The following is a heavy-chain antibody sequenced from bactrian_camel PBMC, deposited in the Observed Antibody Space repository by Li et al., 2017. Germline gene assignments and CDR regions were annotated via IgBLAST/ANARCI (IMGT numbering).Heavy chain of an antibody. D-gene: IGHD6*01. CDR1: GYTYSGAFSNNC. CDR2: IASDGKT. CDR3: AASSGKTYGGSWARDYEYDF. Sequence: HVQLVESGGGSVQAGGSLRLSCVVSGYTYSGAFSNNCMGWFRQAPGREREGVATIASDGKTTYADSVKGRFTISQDNAKNTLTLQMNSLKPEDTAMYYCAASSGKTYGGSWARDYEYDFWGQGTQVTVS. J-gene: IGHJ4*01. V-gene: IGHV3S53*01.